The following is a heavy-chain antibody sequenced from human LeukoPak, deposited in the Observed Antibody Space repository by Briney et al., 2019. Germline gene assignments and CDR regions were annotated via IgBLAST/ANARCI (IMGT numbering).Heavy chain of an antibody. CDR2: INTDGGST. CDR1: GFTFSSYW. J-gene: IGHJ6*03. V-gene: IGHV3-74*01. Sequence: GSLRLSCAASGFTFSSYWVHWVRQAPGKGLVWVSRINTDGGSTSYADSVKGRFTISRDNAKNTLYLQMNSLRAEDTAVYYCARDHRGSGSRYYYYYMDVWGKGTTVTISS. D-gene: IGHD3-10*01. CDR3: ARDHRGSGSRYYYYYMDV.